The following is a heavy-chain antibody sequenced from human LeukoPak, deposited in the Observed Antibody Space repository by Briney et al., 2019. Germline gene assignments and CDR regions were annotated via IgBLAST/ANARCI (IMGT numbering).Heavy chain of an antibody. CDR3: ARGGSSGYNYNAFDI. CDR2: ISISGTTT. Sequence: PGGSLRPSCAASGFMFSGYEMNWVRQAPGKGLEWVSYISISGTTTYNADSEGRFTISRDNAKNSLYLQMNSLRAEDTAVYYCARGGSSGYNYNAFDIWGRGTMVTVSS. V-gene: IGHV3-48*03. J-gene: IGHJ3*02. D-gene: IGHD3-22*01. CDR1: GFMFSGYE.